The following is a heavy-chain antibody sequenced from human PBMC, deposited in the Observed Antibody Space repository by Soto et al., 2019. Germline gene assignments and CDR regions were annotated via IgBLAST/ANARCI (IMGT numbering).Heavy chain of an antibody. J-gene: IGHJ4*02. CDR1: GGSISSGGYY. CDR3: ARDRGPAESSGYYDY. CDR2: IYYSGST. D-gene: IGHD3-22*01. Sequence: PSETLSLTCTVSGGSISSGGYYWSWIRQHPGKGLEWIGYIYYSGSTYYNPSLKSRVTISVDTSKNQFSLKLSSVTAADTAVYYCARDRGPAESSGYYDYWGQGTLVTVSS. V-gene: IGHV4-31*03.